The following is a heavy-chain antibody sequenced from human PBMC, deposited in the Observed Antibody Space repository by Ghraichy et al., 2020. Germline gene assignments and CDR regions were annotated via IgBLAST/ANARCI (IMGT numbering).Heavy chain of an antibody. CDR2: IKQDGSEK. CDR3: ATSRHSCAWQ. J-gene: IGHJ4*02. CDR1: GFTFSSYW. Sequence: LSLTCAASGFTFSSYWMSWVRQAPGKGLEWVANIKQDGSEKYYVDSVKGRFTISRDNAEKTLSLQMNSLRAADTAVYYCATSRHSCAWQWGQGTLVTVSS. V-gene: IGHV3-7*01. D-gene: IGHD6-19*01.